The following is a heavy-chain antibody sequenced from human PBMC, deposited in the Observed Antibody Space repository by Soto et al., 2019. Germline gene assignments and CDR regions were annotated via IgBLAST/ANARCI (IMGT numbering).Heavy chain of an antibody. CDR1: GFTFSSYG. J-gene: IGHJ6*02. CDR2: IWYDGSNK. D-gene: IGHD2-8*01. V-gene: IGHV3-33*01. CDR3: ARDLGVSGGMDV. Sequence: GESLKISCAASGFTFSSYGMHWVRQAPGKGLEWVAVIWYDGSNKYYADSVKGRFTISRDNSKNTLYLQMNSLRAEDTAVYYCARDLGVSGGMDVWGQGTTVTVSS.